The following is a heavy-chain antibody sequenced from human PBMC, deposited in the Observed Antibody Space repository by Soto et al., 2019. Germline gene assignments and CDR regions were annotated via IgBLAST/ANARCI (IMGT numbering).Heavy chain of an antibody. V-gene: IGHV4-61*01. CDR2: IYYTGST. Sequence: LETLSLTCTVSGGSLTSGSYYWSWIRQPPGKGLEWIGYIYYTGSTNYNSSLKSRVTMSIDTSTNQFSLNVRSATAADSAVYFCARGSIERSTIAAYWGHGTLVTVSS. D-gene: IGHD2-21*01. CDR1: GGSLTSGSYY. CDR3: ARGSIERSTIAAY. J-gene: IGHJ4*01.